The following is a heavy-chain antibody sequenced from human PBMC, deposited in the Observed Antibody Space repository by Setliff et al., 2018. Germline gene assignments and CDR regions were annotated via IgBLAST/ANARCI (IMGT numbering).Heavy chain of an antibody. V-gene: IGHV3-23*01. D-gene: IGHD6-19*01. J-gene: IGHJ6*03. Sequence: PGGSLRLSCAASGFTFSTYALSWVRQAPGKGPEWVSTITGNGNSLYYADSVKGRFIVSRDNSKNTMYLQLRSLRADDTAIYYCASDPSYGSSLYYYMDVWGKGTTVTVSS. CDR2: ITGNGNSL. CDR1: GFTFSTYA. CDR3: ASDPSYGSSLYYYMDV.